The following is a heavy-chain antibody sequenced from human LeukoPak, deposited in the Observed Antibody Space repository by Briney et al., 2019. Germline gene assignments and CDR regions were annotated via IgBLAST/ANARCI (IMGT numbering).Heavy chain of an antibody. V-gene: IGHV3-7*01. CDR3: LSGGSWSYL. Sequence: QSGGSLRLSCVASGFTFDDYAMHWVRQAPGKGLEWVANINRDGSEKYYVDSVKGRFTISRDSAKNSLYLQMNSLRAEDTAVYYCLSGGSWSYLRGQGTLVTVSS. CDR2: INRDGSEK. J-gene: IGHJ4*02. CDR1: GFTFDDYA. D-gene: IGHD3-10*01.